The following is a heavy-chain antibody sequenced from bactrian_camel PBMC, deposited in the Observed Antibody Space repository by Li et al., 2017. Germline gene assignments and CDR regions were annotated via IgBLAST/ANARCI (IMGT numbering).Heavy chain of an antibody. CDR3: AVCGGTRYTRYSFTY. CDR2: IGSDDIK. D-gene: IGHD7*01. CDR1: RSTSIHYC. J-gene: IGHJ4*01. Sequence: HVQLVESGGGSVQAGGSLRLSCKVSRSTSIHYCMGWFRQAPGKGRELVARIGSDDIKTYADSVKGRFTISKDNDKNTLYLEMNSLKAEDSAVYICAVCGGTRYTRYSFTYWGEGTQVTVS. V-gene: IGHV3S57*01.